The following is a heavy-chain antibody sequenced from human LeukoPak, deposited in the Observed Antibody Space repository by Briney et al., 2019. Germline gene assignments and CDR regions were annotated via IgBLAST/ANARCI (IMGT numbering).Heavy chain of an antibody. CDR3: ATLGEYYDSSGYYYN. D-gene: IGHD3-22*01. Sequence: PSETLSLTCAVYGGSFSGYYWSWLRQPPGKGLEWIGEINHSGSTNYNPSLKSRVTISVDTSKNQFSLKLTSVTAADTAVYYCATLGEYYDSSGYYYNWGQGTLVTVSS. V-gene: IGHV4-34*01. J-gene: IGHJ4*02. CDR2: INHSGST. CDR1: GGSFSGYY.